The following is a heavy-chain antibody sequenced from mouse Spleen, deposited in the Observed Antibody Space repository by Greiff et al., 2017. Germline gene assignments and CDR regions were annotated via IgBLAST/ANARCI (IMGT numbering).Heavy chain of an antibody. Sequence: QVQLQQPGAELVRPGTSVKLSCKASGYTFTSYWMHWVKQRPGQGLEWIGVIDPSDSYTNCNQKFKGKATLTVDTSSSTAYMQLSSLTSEDSAVYYCARSTMIKGGFAYWGQGTLVTVSA. D-gene: IGHD2-4*01. CDR3: ARSTMIKGGFAY. CDR1: GYTFTSYW. J-gene: IGHJ3*01. CDR2: IDPSDSYT. V-gene: IGHV1-59*01.